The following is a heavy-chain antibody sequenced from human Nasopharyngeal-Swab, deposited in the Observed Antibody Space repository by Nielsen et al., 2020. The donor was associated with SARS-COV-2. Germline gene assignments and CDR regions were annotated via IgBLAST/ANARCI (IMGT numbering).Heavy chain of an antibody. CDR1: GFTFSSYW. V-gene: IGHV3-23*01. Sequence: GVLKISCAASGFTFSSYWMNWVRHAPGKGLEWVSGMSGRGEKTYYAESVKGRFTISRDISKNTLYLQMNGLRAEDTAVYYCAKDSGAGFCDDGSCFPTNHWGLGTLVTVSS. D-gene: IGHD2-15*01. J-gene: IGHJ5*02. CDR3: AKDSGAGFCDDGSCFPTNH. CDR2: MSGRGEKT.